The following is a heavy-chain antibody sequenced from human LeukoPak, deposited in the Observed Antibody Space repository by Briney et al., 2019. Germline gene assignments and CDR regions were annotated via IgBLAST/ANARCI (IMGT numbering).Heavy chain of an antibody. J-gene: IGHJ4*02. CDR2: IWYDGSNK. CDR1: GFTFSSYG. Sequence: PGGSLRLSCAASGFTFSSYGMHWVRQAPGKGLEWVAVIWYDGSNKYYADSVKGRFTISRDNSKNTLYLQMNSLRAEDTAVYYCAKGAYGDYVDSWGRGTLVTVSS. V-gene: IGHV3-33*06. D-gene: IGHD2-21*01. CDR3: AKGAYGDYVDS.